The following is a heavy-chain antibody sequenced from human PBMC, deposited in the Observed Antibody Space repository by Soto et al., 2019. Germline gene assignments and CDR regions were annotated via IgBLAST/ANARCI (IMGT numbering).Heavy chain of an antibody. J-gene: IGHJ4*02. CDR3: TIVRVADSALDH. Sequence: GSLRLSCVGSGFLFSNNGMHWVRQTPGKGLEWVAFMSYDGSDTFYADSVKGRFTISRDNSKNTLFLHMSNLRAEDMAMYYCTIVRVADSALDHWGQGTLVTVSS. CDR1: GFLFSNNG. D-gene: IGHD3-10*02. V-gene: IGHV3-30*02. CDR2: MSYDGSDT.